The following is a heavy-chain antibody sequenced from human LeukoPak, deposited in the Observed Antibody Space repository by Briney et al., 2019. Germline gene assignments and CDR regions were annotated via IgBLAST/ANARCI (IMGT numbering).Heavy chain of an antibody. J-gene: IGHJ3*02. CDR3: ASRVAFDI. D-gene: IGHD3-3*01. CDR1: GFTFSDYY. Sequence: GGSLRLSCAASGFTFSDYYMSWIRQAPGKGLEWVSYIDGSSSRVNYADSVKGRFTISRDNAKNSLFLQMNSLTVEDTAVYYCASRVAFDIWGLGTMVTVSS. CDR2: IDGSSSRV. V-gene: IGHV3-11*01.